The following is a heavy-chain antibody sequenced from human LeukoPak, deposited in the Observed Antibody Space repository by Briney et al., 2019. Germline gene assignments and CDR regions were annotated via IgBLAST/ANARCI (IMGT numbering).Heavy chain of an antibody. D-gene: IGHD5-18*01. Sequence: SETLSLTCAVYGGSFSGYYWGWIRQPPGKGLEWIGEINHSGSTNYNPSLKSRVTISVDTSKNQFSLKLSSVTAADTAVYYCARRRGYSYGHFDYWGQGTLVTVSS. J-gene: IGHJ4*02. CDR1: GGSFSGYY. CDR3: ARRRGYSYGHFDY. V-gene: IGHV4-34*01. CDR2: INHSGST.